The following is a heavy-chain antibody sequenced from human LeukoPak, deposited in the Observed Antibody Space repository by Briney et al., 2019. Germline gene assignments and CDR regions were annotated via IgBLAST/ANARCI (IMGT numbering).Heavy chain of an antibody. CDR3: AKCGNSGCHLIDY. D-gene: IGHD5-12*01. CDR2: ISGRTGAT. CDR1: GYTFTGYY. J-gene: IGHJ4*02. Sequence: SCKASGYTFTGYYMHWVRQAPGKGLEWVSAISGRTGATYYADSEKGRFTISRDNSKSTLYLQMDSLRAEDTAVYYCAKCGNSGCHLIDYWGQGTLVTVSS. V-gene: IGHV3-23*01.